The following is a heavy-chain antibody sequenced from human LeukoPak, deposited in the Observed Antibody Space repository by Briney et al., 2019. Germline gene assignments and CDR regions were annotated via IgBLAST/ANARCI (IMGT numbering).Heavy chain of an antibody. CDR2: FYVGGAT. Sequence: PGGSLRLSCAVSGFSVTNNYMSWVRQAPGKGLEWVSVFYVGGATYYADSVKGRFTISRDNSENTLYLQVKSLRAEDMAVYYCARGDGYNFFDYWGQGTLVTVSS. J-gene: IGHJ4*02. CDR1: GFSVTNNY. CDR3: ARGDGYNFFDY. V-gene: IGHV3-53*01. D-gene: IGHD5-24*01.